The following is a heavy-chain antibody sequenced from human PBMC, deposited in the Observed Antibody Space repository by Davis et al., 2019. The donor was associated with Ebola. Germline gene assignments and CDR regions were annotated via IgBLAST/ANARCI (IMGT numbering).Heavy chain of an antibody. CDR2: INPSGGST. V-gene: IGHV1-46*01. D-gene: IGHD6-13*01. CDR3: ARDLRVWPLDY. CDR1: GYTFTRNY. J-gene: IGHJ4*02. Sequence: ASVKVSCKASGYTFTRNYMHWVRQAPGQGLEWMGIINPSGGSTTYAQKLQGRVTMTTDTSTSTAYMELRSLRSDDTAVYYCARDLRVWPLDYWGQGTLVTVSS.